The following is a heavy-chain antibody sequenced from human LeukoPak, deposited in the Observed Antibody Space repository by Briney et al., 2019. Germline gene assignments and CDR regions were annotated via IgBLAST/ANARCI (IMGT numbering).Heavy chain of an antibody. Sequence: PGGSLRLSCAASGFTFSRYAMSWVRQAPGKGLEWVSAISGSGGSTYYADSVKGRFTISRDNSKNTLYLQMNSLRAEDTAVYYCAKYLAVTTIYYYYGMDVWGQGTTVTVSS. CDR2: ISGSGGST. V-gene: IGHV3-23*01. CDR1: GFTFSRYA. CDR3: AKYLAVTTIYYYYGMDV. D-gene: IGHD4-17*01. J-gene: IGHJ6*02.